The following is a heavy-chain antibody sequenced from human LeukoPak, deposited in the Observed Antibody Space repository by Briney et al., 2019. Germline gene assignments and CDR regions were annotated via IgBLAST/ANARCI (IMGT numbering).Heavy chain of an antibody. J-gene: IGHJ6*03. Sequence: SETLSLTCTVSGDSISTSNSYWGWIRQPPGKGLEWIGSIYYSGNTYYNASLKSRVTISVDTSKNQFSLRLRSVTAADTAVYYCALYRSSRDYYYYYMDVWGKGTTVTVSS. CDR3: ALYRSSRDYYYYYMDV. D-gene: IGHD6-13*01. V-gene: IGHV4-39*07. CDR2: IYYSGNT. CDR1: GDSISTSNSY.